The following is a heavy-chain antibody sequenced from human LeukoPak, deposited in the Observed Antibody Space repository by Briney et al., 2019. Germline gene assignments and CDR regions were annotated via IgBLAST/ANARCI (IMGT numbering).Heavy chain of an antibody. CDR1: GFTFSSYS. Sequence: GGSLRLSCAASGFTFSSYSMNWVRQAPGRGLEWVSYITGSSDAIHYAASVEGRFTISRDNDKNLLYLQLNSLRAEDTAVYYCARDCTTISCYGWHAFDIWGQGTKVTVSS. CDR2: ITGSSDAI. D-gene: IGHD3-22*01. CDR3: ARDCTTISCYGWHAFDI. V-gene: IGHV3-48*01. J-gene: IGHJ3*02.